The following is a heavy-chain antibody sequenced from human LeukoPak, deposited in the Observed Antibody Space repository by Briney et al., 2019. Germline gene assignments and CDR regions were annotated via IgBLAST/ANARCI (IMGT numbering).Heavy chain of an antibody. CDR1: GGSISSGGYY. Sequence: SQTLSLTCTVSGGSISSGGYYWSWIRQPPGKGLEWIGEINHSGSTNYNPSLKSRVTISVDTSKNQFSLKLSSVTAADTAVYYCASSSYGGNSGTFDYWGQGTLVTVSS. J-gene: IGHJ4*02. V-gene: IGHV4-30-2*01. D-gene: IGHD4-23*01. CDR3: ASSSYGGNSGTFDY. CDR2: INHSGST.